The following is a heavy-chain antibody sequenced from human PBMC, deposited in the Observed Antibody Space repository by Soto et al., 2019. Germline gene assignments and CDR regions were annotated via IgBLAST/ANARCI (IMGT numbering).Heavy chain of an antibody. CDR2: IYYSGST. D-gene: IGHD4-17*01. V-gene: IGHV4-31*03. Sequence: SETLSLTCTVSGGSISSGGYYWSWIRQHPGKGLEWIGYIYYSGSTYYNPSLKSRVTISVDTYKNQFSLKLSSVTAADTAVYYCARAFRGDYQFDPWGQGTLVTVSS. J-gene: IGHJ5*02. CDR3: ARAFRGDYQFDP. CDR1: GGSISSGGYY.